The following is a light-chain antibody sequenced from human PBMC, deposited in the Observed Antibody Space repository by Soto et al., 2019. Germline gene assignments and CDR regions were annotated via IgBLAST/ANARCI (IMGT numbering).Light chain of an antibody. Sequence: EIVLTQSPATLSLSPGARATLSCRTSQSVGRNLAWYQQKAGQAPRLLMYDTSNRATGIPARFRGSGSGTDFTLTISTLEPEDFGVYYCQTRSNWPLTFGGGTKVEIK. CDR1: QSVGRN. V-gene: IGKV3-11*01. CDR3: QTRSNWPLT. CDR2: DTS. J-gene: IGKJ4*01.